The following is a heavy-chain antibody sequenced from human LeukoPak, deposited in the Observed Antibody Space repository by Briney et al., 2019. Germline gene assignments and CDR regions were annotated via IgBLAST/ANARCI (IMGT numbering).Heavy chain of an antibody. CDR1: GGSISSYY. D-gene: IGHD4-11*01. Sequence: SETLSLTCTVSGGSISSYYWSWIRQPAGKGLEWIGRIYTSGSTNYNPSLKSRVTMSVDTSKNHFSLRLSSVTAADTAVYYRESDYSFPSYYYYSMDVWGKGTTVTVSS. J-gene: IGHJ6*03. CDR2: IYTSGST. V-gene: IGHV4-4*07. CDR3: ESDYSFPSYYYYSMDV.